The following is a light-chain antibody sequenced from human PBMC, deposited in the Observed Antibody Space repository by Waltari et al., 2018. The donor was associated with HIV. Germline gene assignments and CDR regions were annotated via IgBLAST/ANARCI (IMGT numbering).Light chain of an antibody. V-gene: IGKV1-13*02. J-gene: IGKJ2*01. Sequence: AIQLPHSPSSPPAYVGARVTITCRASQGVRNALAWYQQKPGRPPKLLIYDASTLEGGVPSRFSGSLSGTDFNLTISNLQPEDSATYYCQQFRTYPRTFGQGATLEIK. CDR2: DAS. CDR3: QQFRTYPRT. CDR1: QGVRNA.